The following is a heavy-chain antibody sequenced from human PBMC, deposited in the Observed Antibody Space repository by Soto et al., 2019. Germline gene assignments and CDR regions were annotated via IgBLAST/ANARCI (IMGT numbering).Heavy chain of an antibody. D-gene: IGHD5-18*01. CDR2: ISNDGNRQ. Sequence: GGSLRLSCVASGFSFSRQAMHWVRQAPGKGLEWVAAISNDGNRQLYADSVKDRFTISRDNSRNTLDLQMNNLRTEDTGVYFCARDIYSYGSVGTPDIWGQGTMVTVSS. V-gene: IGHV3-30-3*01. CDR3: ARDIYSYGSVGTPDI. CDR1: GFSFSRQA. J-gene: IGHJ3*02.